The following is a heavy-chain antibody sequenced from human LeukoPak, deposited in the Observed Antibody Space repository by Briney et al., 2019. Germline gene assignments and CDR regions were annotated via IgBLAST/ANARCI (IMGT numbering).Heavy chain of an antibody. CDR1: GLIFDNYA. Sequence: GGSLRLSCAASGLIFDNYAMHWVRQAPGKGLEWVSGISSTSRNVAYADSVKGRFTISRDNAKNSLYLQMDSLRAEDTAFYFCAEGRANSGGADAFDVWGQGTIVTVAS. CDR2: ISSTSRNV. CDR3: AEGRANSGGADAFDV. J-gene: IGHJ3*01. V-gene: IGHV3-9*01. D-gene: IGHD1-26*01.